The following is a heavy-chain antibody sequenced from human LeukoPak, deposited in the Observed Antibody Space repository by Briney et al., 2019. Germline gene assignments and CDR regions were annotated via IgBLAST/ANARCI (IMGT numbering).Heavy chain of an antibody. CDR1: GGSISSSNW. Sequence: PSETLSLTCTVSGGSISSSNWWSWVRQPPGKGLEWIGEIYHSGSTNYNPSLKSRVTISVDKSKNQFSLKLSSVTAADTAVYYCARLYGDYLLGFDYWGQGTLVTVSS. CDR2: IYHSGST. D-gene: IGHD4-17*01. J-gene: IGHJ4*02. CDR3: ARLYGDYLLGFDY. V-gene: IGHV4-4*02.